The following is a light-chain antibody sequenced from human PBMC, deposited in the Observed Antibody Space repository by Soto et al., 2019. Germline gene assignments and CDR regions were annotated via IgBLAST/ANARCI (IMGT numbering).Light chain of an antibody. CDR1: QSVSSN. CDR3: QQYNNWPRT. CDR2: GAS. J-gene: IGKJ1*01. Sequence: EIVMTQSPATLSVSPGERATLSCRASQSVSSNLAWYQQKPGQAPRLLMYGASTRATGIPARFSGSGSGTEFTPTISSLQSEDFAVYYCQQYNNWPRTFGQGTKVDIK. V-gene: IGKV3D-15*01.